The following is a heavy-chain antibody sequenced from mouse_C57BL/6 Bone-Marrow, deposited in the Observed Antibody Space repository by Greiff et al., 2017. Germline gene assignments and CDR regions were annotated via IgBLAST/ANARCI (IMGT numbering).Heavy chain of an antibody. V-gene: IGHV1-53*01. D-gene: IGHD2-5*01. Sequence: QVQLQQPGTELVKPGASVKLSCKASGYTFTSSWMHWVKQRPGQGLEWIGNINPSNGGTNYNEKFKSKATLTVDKSSSTAYMQLSRLTSEDSAVYYCARAYYSNYPYWYFDVWGTGTTVTVSS. CDR3: ARAYYSNYPYWYFDV. CDR1: GYTFTSSW. J-gene: IGHJ1*03. CDR2: INPSNGGT.